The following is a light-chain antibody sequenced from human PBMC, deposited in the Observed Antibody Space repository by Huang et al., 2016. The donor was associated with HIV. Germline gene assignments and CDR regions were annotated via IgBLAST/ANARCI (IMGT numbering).Light chain of an antibody. V-gene: IGKV1-9*01. Sequence: IQLTQSPSSLSASIGDRVTITCRASQGISTSLAWYQQKPGKAPNLLIFDASSLRSGVPSRFSGNRSGTVFTLSISSLQPEDFATYFCQQLRSYPLTFGGGTKVEIK. CDR2: DAS. CDR1: QGISTS. J-gene: IGKJ4*01. CDR3: QQLRSYPLT.